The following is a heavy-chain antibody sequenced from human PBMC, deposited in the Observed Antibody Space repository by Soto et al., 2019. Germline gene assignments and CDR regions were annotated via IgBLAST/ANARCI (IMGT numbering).Heavy chain of an antibody. CDR3: TRLQRFLAPHYYYYYGMDV. Sequence: LRLSCAASGFTFSGSAMHWVRQASWKGLEWVGRIRSKANSYATAYAASVKGRFTISRDDSKNTAYLQMNSLKTEDTAVYYCTRLQRFLAPHYYYYYGMDVWGQGTTVTVSS. D-gene: IGHD3-3*01. CDR1: GFTFSGSA. V-gene: IGHV3-73*01. J-gene: IGHJ6*02. CDR2: IRSKANSYAT.